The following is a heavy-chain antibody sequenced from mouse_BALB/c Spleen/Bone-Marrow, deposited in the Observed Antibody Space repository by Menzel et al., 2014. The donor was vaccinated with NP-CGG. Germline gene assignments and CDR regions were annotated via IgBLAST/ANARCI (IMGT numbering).Heavy chain of an antibody. Sequence: VQLKQSGPELVKPGASVKMSCKASGYTLTDYNIHWVKQSHGKSLEWIGYIYPYNGVTGYNQKFKTKATLTVDNSSITAYMELRSLTSEDSAVYYCARGLWGNYYFDYWGQGTTLTVSS. J-gene: IGHJ2*01. CDR2: IYPYNGVT. V-gene: IGHV1S29*02. D-gene: IGHD2-1*01. CDR3: ARGLWGNYYFDY. CDR1: GYTLTDYN.